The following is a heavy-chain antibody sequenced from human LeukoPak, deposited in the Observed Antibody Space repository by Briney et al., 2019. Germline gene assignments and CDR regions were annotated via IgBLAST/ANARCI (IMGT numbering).Heavy chain of an antibody. Sequence: GGSLRLSCAAPGFTFSSYAMSWVRQAPGKGPEWVPAISGSGGSTYYTDSVKGRFTISRDNSKNTLYLQMNSLRAEDTAVYYCAKGVDTAMVLTALNYWGQGTLVTVSS. J-gene: IGHJ4*02. D-gene: IGHD5-18*01. V-gene: IGHV3-23*01. CDR3: AKGVDTAMVLTALNY. CDR2: ISGSGGST. CDR1: GFTFSSYA.